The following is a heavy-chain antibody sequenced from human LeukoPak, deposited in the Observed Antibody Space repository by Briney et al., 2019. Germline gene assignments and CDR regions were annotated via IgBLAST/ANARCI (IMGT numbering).Heavy chain of an antibody. J-gene: IGHJ6*03. Sequence: SETLSLTCAVSGYSISSGYYWGWIRQPPGKGLEWIGSIYHSGSTYYNPSLKSRVTISVDTSKNQFSLKLSSVTAADTAVYYCARDRRDYSFYYYMDVWGEGTTVTVSS. CDR2: IYHSGST. D-gene: IGHD2-15*01. CDR3: ARDRRDYSFYYYMDV. V-gene: IGHV4-38-2*02. CDR1: GYSISSGYY.